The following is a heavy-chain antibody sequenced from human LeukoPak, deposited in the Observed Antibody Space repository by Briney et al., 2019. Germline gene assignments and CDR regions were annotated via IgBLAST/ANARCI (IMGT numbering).Heavy chain of an antibody. J-gene: IGHJ5*02. V-gene: IGHV1-18*04. Sequence: ASVKVSCKASGYTFTSYGISWVRQAPGHGLEWMGWISAYNGNTNYAQKLQGRVTMTTDTSTSTAYMELRSLRSDDTAVYYCARGTMVRGVIYWFDPWGQGTLVTVSS. CDR3: ARGTMVRGVIYWFDP. D-gene: IGHD3-10*01. CDR2: ISAYNGNT. CDR1: GYTFTSYG.